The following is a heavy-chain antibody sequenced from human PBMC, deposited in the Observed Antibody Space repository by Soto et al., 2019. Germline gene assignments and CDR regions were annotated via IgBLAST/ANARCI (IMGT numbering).Heavy chain of an antibody. CDR1: GGSISSGGYY. D-gene: IGHD6-6*01. V-gene: IGHV4-31*03. CDR2: IYYSGST. Sequence: QVQLQESGPGLVKPSQTLSLTCTVSGGSISSGGYYWSWIRQHPGKGLEWIGYIYYSGSTYYNPSLKSRVTKSVDTSKNQFSLKLSSVTAADTAVYYCARGGAARPYYFDYWGQGTLVTVSS. J-gene: IGHJ4*02. CDR3: ARGGAARPYYFDY.